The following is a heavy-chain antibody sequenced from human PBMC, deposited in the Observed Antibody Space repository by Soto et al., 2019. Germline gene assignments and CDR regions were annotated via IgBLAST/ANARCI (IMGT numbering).Heavy chain of an antibody. V-gene: IGHV6-1*01. D-gene: IGHD1-26*01. CDR2: TYYRSKWYN. Sequence: SQTLSLTCAISGDSVSSSSVTWNWIRQSPSRGLEWLGRTYYRSKWYNDYAESVKSRITINPDTSKNQFSLHLNSVTPEDTAVGYCVRLIGNSWLDFWGQGTLVTVSS. CDR1: GDSVSSSSVT. CDR3: VRLIGNSWLDF. J-gene: IGHJ5*01.